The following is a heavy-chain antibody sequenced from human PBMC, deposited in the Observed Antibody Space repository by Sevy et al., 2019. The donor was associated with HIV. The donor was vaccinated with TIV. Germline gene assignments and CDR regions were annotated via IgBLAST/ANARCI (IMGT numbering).Heavy chain of an antibody. V-gene: IGHV3-30*18. D-gene: IGHD3-16*02. CDR3: AKSITFGGIIACGYYYYGMAV. Sequence: GGSLRLSCAASGFTFSTYGMHWVRQAPGKGLEWVAVISYDGSNKYYVDFVKGRFTISRDNLKNTLYLQMNSLRPEDTTVYFCAKSITFGGIIACGYYYYGMAVWGQGTTVTDSS. CDR2: ISYDGSNK. J-gene: IGHJ6*02. CDR1: GFTFSTYG.